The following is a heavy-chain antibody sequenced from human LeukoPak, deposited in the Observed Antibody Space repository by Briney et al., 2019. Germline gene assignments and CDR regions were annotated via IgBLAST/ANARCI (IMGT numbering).Heavy chain of an antibody. CDR1: GYTFTSYY. CDR2: INPSGGST. D-gene: IGHD2-2*01. V-gene: IGHV1-46*03. CDR3: ARVGSVCSSTSCYAFDI. Sequence: ASVKVSCKASGYTFTSYYMHWVRQAPGQGLEWRGIINPSGGSTSYAQKFQGRVTMTRDTSTSTVYMELSSLRSEDTAVYYCARVGSVCSSTSCYAFDIWGQGTMVTVSS. J-gene: IGHJ3*02.